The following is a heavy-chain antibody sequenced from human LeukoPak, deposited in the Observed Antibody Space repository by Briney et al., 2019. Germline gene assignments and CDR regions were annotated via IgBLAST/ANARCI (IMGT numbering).Heavy chain of an antibody. CDR2: IYYSGST. CDR3: ARDRYSSSWYVDY. D-gene: IGHD6-13*01. V-gene: IGHV4-59*01. J-gene: IGHJ4*02. CDR1: GGSISSYY. Sequence: SETLSLTCTVSGGSISSYYWSWIRQPPGQGLEWIGYIYYSGSTNYNPSLKSRVTISVDTSKNHFSLKLSSVTAADTAVYYCARDRYSSSWYVDYWGQGTLVTVSS.